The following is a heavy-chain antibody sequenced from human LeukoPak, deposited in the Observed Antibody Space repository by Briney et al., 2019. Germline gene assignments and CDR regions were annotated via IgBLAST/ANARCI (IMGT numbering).Heavy chain of an antibody. J-gene: IGHJ5*02. Sequence: SQTLSLTCTVAGGSISSGSYYWNWIRQPAGKGLEWIGRIYSRGSTNYNPSLKSRVTISVDTSKNQFSLKLSSVTAADTAVYYCAREGLNMVRGVIPKEAWGWFDPWGQGTLVTVSS. V-gene: IGHV4-61*02. D-gene: IGHD3-10*01. CDR1: GGSISSGSYY. CDR3: AREGLNMVRGVIPKEAWGWFDP. CDR2: IYSRGST.